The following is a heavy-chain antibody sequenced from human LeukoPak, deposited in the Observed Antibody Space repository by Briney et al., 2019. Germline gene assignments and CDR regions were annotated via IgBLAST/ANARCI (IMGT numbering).Heavy chain of an antibody. J-gene: IGHJ4*02. V-gene: IGHV3-23*01. CDR1: GFTFSSYA. Sequence: GGSLRLSCTASGFTFSSYAMSWVRQAPGKGLEWVSTISGTGGSTYHADSVKGRFTISRDNSKNTLYLQMNSLRAEDTAVYYCARAPSGCGGTCPSDHWGPGTLVTVSS. CDR3: ARAPSGCGGTCPSDH. CDR2: ISGTGGST. D-gene: IGHD2-15*01.